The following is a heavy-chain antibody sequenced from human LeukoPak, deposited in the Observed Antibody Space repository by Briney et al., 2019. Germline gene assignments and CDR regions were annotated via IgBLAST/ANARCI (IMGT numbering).Heavy chain of an antibody. V-gene: IGHV3-74*01. CDR3: ARESWAGFDY. CDR2: INNDGSSR. J-gene: IGHJ4*02. D-gene: IGHD3/OR15-3a*01. CDR1: GFIFSNYR. Sequence: GGSLRLSCAVSGFIFSNYRMQWVRQAPGKGLVWVSHINNDGSSRNYAESVKGRFTISRDNAKNTSYLQMNSLRAEDTAVYYCARESWAGFDYWGQGTLVTVSS.